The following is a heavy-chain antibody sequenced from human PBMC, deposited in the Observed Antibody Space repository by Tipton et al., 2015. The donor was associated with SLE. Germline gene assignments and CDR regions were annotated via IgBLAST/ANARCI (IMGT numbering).Heavy chain of an antibody. D-gene: IGHD6-19*01. J-gene: IGHJ6*03. CDR3: ARDAEQWLVRAYYYYMDV. CDR2: INPSGGST. Sequence: QVQLVQSGAEVKKPGASVKVSCKASGYTFTSYYMHWVRQAPGQGLEWMGIINPSGGSTSYAQKFQGRVTMTRDTSTSTVYMELSSLRSEDTAVYYCARDAEQWLVRAYYYYMDVWGKGTTVTVSS. V-gene: IGHV1-46*01. CDR1: GYTFTSYY.